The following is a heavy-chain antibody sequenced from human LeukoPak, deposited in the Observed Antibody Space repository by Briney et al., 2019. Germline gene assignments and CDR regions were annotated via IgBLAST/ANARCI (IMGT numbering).Heavy chain of an antibody. Sequence: SETLSLTCTVSGGSISSYYWSWIRQPPGKGLERIGYIYYSGSTNYNPSLKSRVTISVDTSKNQFSLKLSSVTAADTAVYYCARGAYYDFWSGPPMGLDPWGQGTLVTVSS. CDR3: ARGAYYDFWSGPPMGLDP. D-gene: IGHD3-3*01. V-gene: IGHV4-59*01. J-gene: IGHJ5*02. CDR1: GGSISSYY. CDR2: IYYSGST.